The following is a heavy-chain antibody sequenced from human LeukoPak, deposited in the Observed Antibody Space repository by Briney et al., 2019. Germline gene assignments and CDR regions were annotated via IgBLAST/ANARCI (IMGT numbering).Heavy chain of an antibody. J-gene: IGHJ3*02. V-gene: IGHV3-30*18. Sequence: GRSLRLSCAASGFTFSSYGMHWVRQAPGKGLEWVAVISYDGSNKYYADSVKGRFTISRDNSKNTLYLQMNSLRAEDTAVYYCAKDLIVVVNTCAFDIWGQGTMVTVSS. D-gene: IGHD2-21*01. CDR3: AKDLIVVVNTCAFDI. CDR2: ISYDGSNK. CDR1: GFTFSSYG.